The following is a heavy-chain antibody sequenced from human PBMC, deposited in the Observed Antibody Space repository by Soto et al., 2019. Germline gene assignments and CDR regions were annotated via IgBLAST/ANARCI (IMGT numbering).Heavy chain of an antibody. D-gene: IGHD6-13*01. Sequence: SETLSLTCTVSGGSISSFYWSWIRQPAGKGLEWIGRIYSGGGNNYNPSLKSRVTMSVDTSKNQFSLRLSSVTAADTAMYYCARGSSRWDYWGQGTLVTVSS. V-gene: IGHV4-4*07. CDR2: IYSGGGN. J-gene: IGHJ4*02. CDR1: GGSISSFY. CDR3: ARGSSRWDY.